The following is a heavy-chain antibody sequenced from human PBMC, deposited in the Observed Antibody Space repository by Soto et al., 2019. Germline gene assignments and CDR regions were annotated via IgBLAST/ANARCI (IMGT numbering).Heavy chain of an antibody. CDR2: INSDGSST. J-gene: IGHJ6*02. Sequence: GGSLRLSCAASGFTFSSYWMHWVRQAPGKGLVWVSRINSDGSSTSYADSVKGRFTISRDNAKNTLYLQMNSLRAEDTAVYYCARDLPPYIAVAGQDYYYYGMDVWGQGTTVTVSS. CDR3: ARDLPPYIAVAGQDYYYYGMDV. V-gene: IGHV3-74*01. D-gene: IGHD6-19*01. CDR1: GFTFSSYW.